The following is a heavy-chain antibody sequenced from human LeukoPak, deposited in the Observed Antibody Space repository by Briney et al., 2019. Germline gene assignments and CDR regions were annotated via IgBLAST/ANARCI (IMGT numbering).Heavy chain of an antibody. J-gene: IGHJ4*02. CDR1: GYTFTSYG. V-gene: IGHV1-18*01. CDR2: ISAYNGNT. D-gene: IGHD2-2*01. CDR3: ARLLGYCSSTSCPLFDY. Sequence: ASVEVSCKASGYTFTSYGISWVRQAPGQGLEWMGWISAYNGNTNYAQKLQGRVTMTTDTSTSTAHMELRSLRSDDTAVYYCARLLGYCSSTSCPLFDYWGQGTLVTVSS.